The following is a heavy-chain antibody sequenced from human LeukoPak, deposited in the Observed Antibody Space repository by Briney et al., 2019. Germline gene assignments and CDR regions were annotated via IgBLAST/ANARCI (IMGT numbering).Heavy chain of an antibody. J-gene: IGHJ4*02. D-gene: IGHD2-2*01. V-gene: IGHV3-30*18. CDR1: GFTFSNYG. CDR3: AKSLSSSRGLQGVDS. Sequence: GGSLRLSCAASGFTFSNYGMHWVRQAPGKGLEWVAVISYDGYNKYYADSVKGRFTISRDNSKNTLYLQMNSLRIEDTAVYYCAKSLSSSRGLQGVDSWGQGTLVPVSS. CDR2: ISYDGYNK.